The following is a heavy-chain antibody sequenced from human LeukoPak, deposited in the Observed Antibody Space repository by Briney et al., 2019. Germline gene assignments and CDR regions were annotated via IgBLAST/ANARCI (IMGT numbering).Heavy chain of an antibody. Sequence: GGSLRLSCAASGFTFNNAWVSWVRQAPGKGLEWVGRIKGKTHGGTTDYAAPVKGRFTISRDDSKNTLYLQMNSLKTEDTAVYYCTTGLVDYGSGSYYYWGQGTLVTVSS. CDR2: IKGKTHGGTT. CDR3: TTGLVDYGSGSYYY. CDR1: GFTFNNAW. J-gene: IGHJ4*02. D-gene: IGHD3-10*01. V-gene: IGHV3-15*01.